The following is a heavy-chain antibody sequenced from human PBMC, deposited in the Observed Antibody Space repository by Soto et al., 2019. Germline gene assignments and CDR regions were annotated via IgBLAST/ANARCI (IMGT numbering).Heavy chain of an antibody. Sequence: QVQLLASGPGLVKPSETLSLTCTVSGNSISDYYWSWIRQPPGKGLEWIGYIFHNGNTNYNPSLKRRVTMSVDTSKNQFSLRLSSVTAADTALYYCARDVGVTVTLEAAFDFGGQGTMVTVS. D-gene: IGHD4-17*01. J-gene: IGHJ3*01. V-gene: IGHV4-59*01. CDR3: ARDVGVTVTLEAAFDF. CDR2: IFHNGNT. CDR1: GNSISDYY.